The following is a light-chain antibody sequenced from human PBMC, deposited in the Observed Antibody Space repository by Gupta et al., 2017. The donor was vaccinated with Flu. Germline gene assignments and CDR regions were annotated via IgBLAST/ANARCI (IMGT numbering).Light chain of an antibody. J-gene: IGKJ2*03. V-gene: IGKV3-11*02. CDR3: HQRYDWGAS. Sequence: PATMARGAGERAGQACRASRSVRSILESYKQKPAQTPRRLICRASNTASAVPATFSGSGSGGDFTMTIISREPEDFAVYYCHQRYDWGASLGPGTRLEIK. CDR1: RSVRSI. CDR2: RAS.